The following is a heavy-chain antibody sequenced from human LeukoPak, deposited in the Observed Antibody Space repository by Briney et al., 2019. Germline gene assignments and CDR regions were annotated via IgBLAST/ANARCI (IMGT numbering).Heavy chain of an antibody. CDR3: ARGGGRYLGYDDY. CDR2: INHSGST. J-gene: IGHJ4*02. V-gene: IGHV4-34*01. D-gene: IGHD2-2*01. CDR1: GGSFSGYY. Sequence: SETLSLTCAVYGGSFSGYYWSWVRQPPGKGLEWIGEINHSGSTNYNPSLKSRVTVSVDTSKNQFSLKLSSVTAADTAVYYCARGGGRYLGYDDYWAREPWSPSPQ.